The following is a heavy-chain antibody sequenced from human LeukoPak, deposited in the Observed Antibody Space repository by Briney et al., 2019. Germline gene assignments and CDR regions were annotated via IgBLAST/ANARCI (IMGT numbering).Heavy chain of an antibody. CDR1: GVTFSSYW. CDR2: IKHDGSEK. Sequence: GGSRRLSCAASGVTFSSYWMSWVRQAPGKGLEWVANIKHDGSEKYYVDSVKGRFTISRDNAKNSLYLQMNSLRAEDTAVYYCARVDNYDFWSGYYNPFDYWGQGTLVTVSS. V-gene: IGHV3-7*04. CDR3: ARVDNYDFWSGYYNPFDY. D-gene: IGHD3-3*01. J-gene: IGHJ4*02.